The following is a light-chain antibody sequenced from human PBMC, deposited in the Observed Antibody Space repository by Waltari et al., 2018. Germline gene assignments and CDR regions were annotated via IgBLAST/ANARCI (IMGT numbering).Light chain of an antibody. CDR3: SSYTSSSTLDV. Sequence: QSALTQPASVSGSPGQSITISCTGTSSDFGGYNYVSWYQQHPGKAPKLMIYDVTNRPSGVSNRFSGSKSGNTASLTISGLQAEDEADYYCSSYTSSSTLDVFGGGTKLTVL. J-gene: IGLJ2*01. CDR2: DVT. V-gene: IGLV2-14*03. CDR1: SSDFGGYNY.